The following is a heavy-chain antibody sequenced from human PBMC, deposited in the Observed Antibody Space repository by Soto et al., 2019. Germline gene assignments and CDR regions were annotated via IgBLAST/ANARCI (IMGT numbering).Heavy chain of an antibody. CDR2: IYYSGST. J-gene: IGHJ4*02. Sequence: QVQLQESGPGLVKPSQTLSLTCTVSGGSISSGGYYWSWIRQHPGKGLEWIGYIYYSGSTYYNPSLKSRVTISVDTSKNQFSLKLSSVTSADTAVYYCARETSVPPYGSGSYLDYWGQGTLVTVSS. CDR1: GGSISSGGYY. D-gene: IGHD3-10*01. V-gene: IGHV4-31*03. CDR3: ARETSVPPYGSGSYLDY.